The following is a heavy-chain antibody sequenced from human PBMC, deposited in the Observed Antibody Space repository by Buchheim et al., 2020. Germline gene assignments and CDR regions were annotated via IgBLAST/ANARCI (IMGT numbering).Heavy chain of an antibody. Sequence: QVQLQESGPGLVKPSQTLSLTCTVSGGSISSGGYYWSWIRQHPGKGLEWIGYIYYSGSTCYNPSLKSRVTISVDTSKNQFSLKLSSVTAADTAVYYCAREALSMNYDILTGYYNGGWFDPWGQGTL. D-gene: IGHD3-9*01. CDR1: GGSISSGGYY. CDR3: AREALSMNYDILTGYYNGGWFDP. J-gene: IGHJ5*02. CDR2: IYYSGST. V-gene: IGHV4-31*03.